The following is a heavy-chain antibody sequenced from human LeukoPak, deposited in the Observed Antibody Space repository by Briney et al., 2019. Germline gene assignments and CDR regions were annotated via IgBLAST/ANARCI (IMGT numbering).Heavy chain of an antibody. CDR1: GYSFSSYW. Sequence: GESLKISCKGTGYSFSSYWIGWVREMPGKGLEWMGIIYPGDFDTRYSPSFQGQVTISADKSISTAYLQWSSLKASDTAMYYCARHRGDYRRGFDYWGQEPWSPSPQ. J-gene: IGHJ4*01. CDR2: IYPGDFDT. D-gene: IGHD4-17*01. CDR3: ARHRGDYRRGFDY. V-gene: IGHV5-51*01.